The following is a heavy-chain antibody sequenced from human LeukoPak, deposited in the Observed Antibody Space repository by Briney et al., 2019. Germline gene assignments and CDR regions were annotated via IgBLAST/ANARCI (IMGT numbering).Heavy chain of an antibody. CDR2: INPSSGGT. Sequence: ASLKVSCKSSGYTFTGYYMHWVRQAPGQGLEWMGWINPSSGGTSYAQKFQGRVTMTRDTSISTAYMELSRLRSDDTAVYYCARERTLTSCYDYWGQGTLVTVSS. CDR1: GYTFTGYY. V-gene: IGHV1-2*02. J-gene: IGHJ4*02. D-gene: IGHD2-15*01. CDR3: ARERTLTSCYDY.